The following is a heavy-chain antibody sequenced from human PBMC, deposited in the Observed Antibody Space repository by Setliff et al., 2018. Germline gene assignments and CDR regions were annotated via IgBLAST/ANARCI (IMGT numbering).Heavy chain of an antibody. CDR3: ARHGDYDILTGYYNPSYYYYMDV. CDR2: IYTSWST. D-gene: IGHD3-9*01. J-gene: IGHJ6*03. Sequence: SETLSLTCSVSGGSISSGGFYWSWIRQSAGRGLEWIGHIYTSWSTISNPSLKSRVTISLDTSKNQFSLKLSSVTAADTAVYYCARHGDYDILTGYYNPSYYYYMDVWGKGTTVTVSS. V-gene: IGHV4-61*09. CDR1: GGSISSGGFY.